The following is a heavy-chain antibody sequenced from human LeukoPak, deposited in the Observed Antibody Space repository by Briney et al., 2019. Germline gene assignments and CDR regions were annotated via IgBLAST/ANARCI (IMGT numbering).Heavy chain of an antibody. J-gene: IGHJ4*02. Sequence: SETLSLTCTVSGGSISSGGYYWSWIRQPPGKGLKWIGYIYHSGSTYYNPSLKSRVTISVDRSKNQFSLKLSSVTAADTAVYYCARALTTYCSSTSCDYFDHWGQGTLVTVSS. CDR3: ARALTTYCSSTSCDYFDH. CDR1: GGSISSGGYY. CDR2: IYHSGST. V-gene: IGHV4-30-2*01. D-gene: IGHD2-2*01.